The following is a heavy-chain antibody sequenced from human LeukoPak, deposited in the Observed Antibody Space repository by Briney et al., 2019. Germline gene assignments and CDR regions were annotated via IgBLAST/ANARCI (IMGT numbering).Heavy chain of an antibody. CDR2: IRSKAYGGTT. CDR1: GFTFGDYA. CDR3: TRSVVVPAALYNWFDP. J-gene: IGHJ5*02. D-gene: IGHD2-2*01. Sequence: GSLRLSCTASGFTFGDYAMSWFRQAPGKGLEWVGFIRSKAYGGTTEYAASVKGRFTISRDDSKSIAYLQMNSLKTEDTAVYYCTRSVVVPAALYNWFDPWGQGTLVTVSS. V-gene: IGHV3-49*03.